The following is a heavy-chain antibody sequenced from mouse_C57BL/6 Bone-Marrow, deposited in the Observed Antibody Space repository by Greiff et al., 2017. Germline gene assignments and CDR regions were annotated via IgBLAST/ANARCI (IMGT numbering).Heavy chain of an antibody. Sequence: EVQWVESGGGLVKPGGSLKLSCAASGFTFSDYGMHWVRQAPEKGLEWVAYISSGSSTIYYADTVKGRFTISRDNAKNTLFLQMTSLRSEDTAMYYCAKLGQDYYAMDYWGQGTSVTVSS. V-gene: IGHV5-17*01. CDR3: AKLGQDYYAMDY. D-gene: IGHD4-1*01. J-gene: IGHJ4*01. CDR1: GFTFSDYG. CDR2: ISSGSSTI.